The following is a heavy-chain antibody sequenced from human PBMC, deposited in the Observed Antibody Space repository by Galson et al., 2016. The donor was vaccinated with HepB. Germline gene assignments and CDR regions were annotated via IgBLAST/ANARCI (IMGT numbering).Heavy chain of an antibody. CDR1: GFTFSSYA. CDR2: IRGTTGDT. J-gene: IGHJ5*02. D-gene: IGHD5-12*01. Sequence: SLRLSCAASGFTFSSYAMSWVRQAPGKGLEWVSSIRGTTGDTYYADSVKGRFTISRDNSGNTLYLIMNSLRAEDTAIYYCAKRGHSGYDSGWFDPWGQGTLVTVSS. CDR3: AKRGHSGYDSGWFDP. V-gene: IGHV3-23*01.